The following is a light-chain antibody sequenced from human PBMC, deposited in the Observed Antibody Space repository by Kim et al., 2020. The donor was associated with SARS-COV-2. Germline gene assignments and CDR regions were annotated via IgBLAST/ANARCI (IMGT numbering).Light chain of an antibody. Sequence: AIRMTQSPSSFSASTGDRVTITCRASQGISSYLAWYQQKPGKAPKLLIYAASTLQSGVPSRFSGSGSGTDFTLTISRLQSEDFATYYCQQYYSYPPHFGGGTKVDIK. CDR1: QGISSY. CDR2: AAS. V-gene: IGKV1-8*01. CDR3: QQYYSYPPH. J-gene: IGKJ4*01.